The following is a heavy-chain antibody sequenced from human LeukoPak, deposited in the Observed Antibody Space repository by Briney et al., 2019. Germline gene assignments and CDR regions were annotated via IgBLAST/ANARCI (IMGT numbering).Heavy chain of an antibody. Sequence: SETLSLTCNVSGGSISSYYWSWIRQPPGKGLEWIGYMDYSGNTNYNPSLKSRVTTSVDTSKNQFSLKLNSVTAADTAVYYCARHTLVGARNAFDIWGQGTMVTVSS. D-gene: IGHD1-26*01. CDR2: MDYSGNT. CDR3: ARHTLVGARNAFDI. CDR1: GGSISSYY. V-gene: IGHV4-59*08. J-gene: IGHJ3*02.